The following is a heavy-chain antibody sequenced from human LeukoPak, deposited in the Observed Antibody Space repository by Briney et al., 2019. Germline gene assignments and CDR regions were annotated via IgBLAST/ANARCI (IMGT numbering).Heavy chain of an antibody. CDR2: IYSGGST. Sequence: GGSLRLSCAASGFTFSDYYMSWIRQAPGKGLEWVSVIYSGGSTYYADSVKGRFTISRDNSKNTLYLQMNSLRAEDTAVYYCARGLAYDSSGYRDYWGQGTLVTVSS. D-gene: IGHD3-22*01. CDR1: GFTFSDYY. V-gene: IGHV3-66*01. CDR3: ARGLAYDSSGYRDY. J-gene: IGHJ4*02.